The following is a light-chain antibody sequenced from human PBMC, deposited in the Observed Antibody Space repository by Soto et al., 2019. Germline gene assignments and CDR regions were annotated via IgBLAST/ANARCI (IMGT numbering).Light chain of an antibody. J-gene: IGKJ1*01. CDR2: GAS. CDR1: QSIFSNY. V-gene: IGKV3-20*01. Sequence: EXXLTXXXXTLSLSPGERATLSCRASQSIFSNYLAWYQQKSGQAPRLLIYGASNRATGIPDRFSGSGSGTDFTLTISRLEPEDFAVYYCQQYGTSPRTFGQGTKVEFK. CDR3: QQYGTSPRT.